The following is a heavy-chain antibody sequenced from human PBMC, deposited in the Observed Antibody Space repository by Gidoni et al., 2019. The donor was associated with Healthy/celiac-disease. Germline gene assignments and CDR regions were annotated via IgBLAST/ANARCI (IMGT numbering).Heavy chain of an antibody. CDR1: GGSISSGSYY. Sequence: QVQLQESGPGLVKPSQTLSLTCTVSGGSISSGSYYWSWIRQPAGKGLEWIGRIYTRGSTNYNPSLKSRVTISVDTSKNQFSLKLSSVTAADTAVYYCARVPVTDIVVVPAASPYGMDVWGQGTTVTVSS. V-gene: IGHV4-61*02. D-gene: IGHD2-2*01. CDR3: ARVPVTDIVVVPAASPYGMDV. CDR2: IYTRGST. J-gene: IGHJ6*02.